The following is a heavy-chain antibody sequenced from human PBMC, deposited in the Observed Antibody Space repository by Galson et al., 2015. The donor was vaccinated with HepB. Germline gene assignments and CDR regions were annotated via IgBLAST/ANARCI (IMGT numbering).Heavy chain of an antibody. Sequence: SLRLSCAASGFTFSSYWMSWVRQAPGKGLEWVAVISNDGSNKYYADSVKGRFTISRDNSKNTLYLQMNSLRTEDTAVYYCTKDKWELLREYYFDYWGQGTLVTVSS. CDR1: GFTFSSYW. V-gene: IGHV3-30*18. CDR3: TKDKWELLREYYFDY. J-gene: IGHJ4*02. D-gene: IGHD1-26*01. CDR2: ISNDGSNK.